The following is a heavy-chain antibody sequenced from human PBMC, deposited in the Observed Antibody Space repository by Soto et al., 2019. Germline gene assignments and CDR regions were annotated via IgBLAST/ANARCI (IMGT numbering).Heavy chain of an antibody. Sequence: QITLKESGPTLVKPTQTLTLTCTFSGFSLSTSGVGVGWIRQPPGKALEWLALLYWDDDKRYSPSLRSRPTNSTDTSNMQVVLTMTNTDPVDTAPYLCTQSRCAGHCLQSYASLNYYGMDVWGQGPTVTVSS. CDR2: LYWDDDK. D-gene: IGHD2-21*02. V-gene: IGHV2-5*02. J-gene: IGHJ6*02. CDR1: GFSLSTSGVG. CDR3: TQSRCAGHCLQSYASLNYYGMDV.